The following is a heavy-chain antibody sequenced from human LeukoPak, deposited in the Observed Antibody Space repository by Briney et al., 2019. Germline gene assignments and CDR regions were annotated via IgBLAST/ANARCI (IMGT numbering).Heavy chain of an antibody. CDR3: ARGGPILTYSGSYYPKNFDY. D-gene: IGHD1-26*01. V-gene: IGHV1-69*01. J-gene: IGHJ4*02. CDR1: GGTFSSYA. Sequence: SVRVSCKASGGTFSSYAISWVRQAPGQGLEWMGGIIPIFGTANYAQKFQGRVTITADESTSTAYMELSSLRSEDTAVYYCARGGPILTYSGSYYPKNFDYWGQGTLVTVSS. CDR2: IIPIFGTA.